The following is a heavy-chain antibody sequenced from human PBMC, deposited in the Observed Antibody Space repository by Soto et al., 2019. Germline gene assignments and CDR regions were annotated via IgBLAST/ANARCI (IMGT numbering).Heavy chain of an antibody. V-gene: IGHV3-23*01. CDR2: ISGRSTDT. CDR1: GFTFSNFV. J-gene: IGHJ4*02. CDR3: AKGSASSRPYYFDY. D-gene: IGHD6-13*01. Sequence: GALRLSCAASGFTFSNFVMTWVRQSPGKGLEWVAAISGRSTDTYHADSVKGRFSISRDNTKNTLYLQMNSLKAEDTAIYYCAKGSASSRPYYFDYWGQGTLVTVSS.